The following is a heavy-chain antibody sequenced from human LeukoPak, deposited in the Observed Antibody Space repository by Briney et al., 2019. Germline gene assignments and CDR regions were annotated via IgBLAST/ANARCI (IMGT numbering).Heavy chain of an antibody. V-gene: IGHV3-23*01. J-gene: IGHJ3*02. CDR3: SSANPDYSYSTVYQYGYDI. CDR2: ISSSGDST. Sequence: GGSLRLSCAASGFTFSSYAMSWVRQAPAKGLEWVSSISSSGDSTYYADSVKGRFTISRDNSKNTLYLQMNSLKTEDTAVYYCSSANPDYSYSTVYQYGYDIWSQGTKVTVSS. D-gene: IGHD3-22*01. CDR1: GFTFSSYA.